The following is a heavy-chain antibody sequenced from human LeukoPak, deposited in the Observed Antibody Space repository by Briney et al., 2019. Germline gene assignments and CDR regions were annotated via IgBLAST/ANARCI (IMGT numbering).Heavy chain of an antibody. Sequence: GGSLRLSCAASGFTFKSHAMTWVRQAPVKGLEWVSGITGSGGRTDYADSVKGRFTISRDNSKSTLYLQMNSLRAEDTAVYYCAKGDLFCSTTTCYEDSWGQGTLVTVSS. J-gene: IGHJ4*02. CDR2: ITGSGGRT. D-gene: IGHD2-2*01. CDR3: AKGDLFCSTTTCYEDS. V-gene: IGHV3-23*01. CDR1: GFTFKSHA.